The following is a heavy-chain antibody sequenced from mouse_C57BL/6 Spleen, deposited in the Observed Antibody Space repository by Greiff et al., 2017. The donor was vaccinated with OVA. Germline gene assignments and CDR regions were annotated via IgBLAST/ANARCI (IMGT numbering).Heavy chain of an antibody. J-gene: IGHJ2*01. CDR3: TREGQYYGRSFEQ. D-gene: IGHD1-1*01. CDR1: GYTFTDYE. CDR2: IDPETGGT. Sequence: QVQLQQSGAELVRPGASVTLSCKASGYTFTDYEMHWVKQTPVHGLEWIGAIDPETGGTAYNQKFKGKAILTADKSSSTAYMELRSLTSADSAVSYCTREGQYYGRSFEQWGQGNTHTV. V-gene: IGHV1-15*01.